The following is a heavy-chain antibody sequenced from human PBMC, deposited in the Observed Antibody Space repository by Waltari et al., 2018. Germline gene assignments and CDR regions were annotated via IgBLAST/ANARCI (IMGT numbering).Heavy chain of an antibody. J-gene: IGHJ4*02. CDR3: ARAVVPGPFDY. CDR2: IIPIFGTA. CDR1: GGTFSRYA. Sequence: QVPLVESGAEVTEPGSSVKVSCKASGGTFSRYAISRGRQAPGQGLDWMGGIIPIFGTANYAQKFQGRVTITADESTSTAYMELSSLGSEDTAVYYCARAVVPGPFDYWGQGTLVTVSS. V-gene: IGHV1-69*01. D-gene: IGHD2-2*01.